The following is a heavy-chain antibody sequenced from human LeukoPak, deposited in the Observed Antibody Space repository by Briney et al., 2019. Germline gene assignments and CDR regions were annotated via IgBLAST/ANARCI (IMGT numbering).Heavy chain of an antibody. D-gene: IGHD6-19*01. CDR3: ARTQNPSGWDAFDI. CDR2: ISSSSSYI. V-gene: IGHV3-21*01. J-gene: IGHJ3*02. CDR1: GFTFSSYS. Sequence: GGSLRLSCAASGFTFSSYSMNWVRQAPGKGLGWVSSISSSSSYIYYADSVKGRFTISRDNAKNSLYLQMNSLRAEDTAVYYCARTQNPSGWDAFDIWGQGTMVTVSS.